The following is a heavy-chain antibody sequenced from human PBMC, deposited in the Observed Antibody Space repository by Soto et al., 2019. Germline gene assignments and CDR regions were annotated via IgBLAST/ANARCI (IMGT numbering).Heavy chain of an antibody. J-gene: IGHJ3*02. Sequence: PSETLSLTCSVSGGSLSSSAYSWSWIRQPPGKGLEWIGFIYQSGSTYYNPSLKSRVTMSLDRPKNQFSLKLSSVTAADTAVYYCARELIFYESDGFSWDEEFDIWGQGTMVTVSS. CDR1: GGSLSSSAYS. CDR2: IYQSGST. D-gene: IGHD3-22*01. V-gene: IGHV4-30-2*01. CDR3: ARELIFYESDGFSWDEEFDI.